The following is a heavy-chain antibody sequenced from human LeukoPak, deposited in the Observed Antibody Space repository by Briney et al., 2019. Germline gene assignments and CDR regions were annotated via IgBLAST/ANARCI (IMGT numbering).Heavy chain of an antibody. Sequence: SETPSLTCTVSGGSISSYYWSWIRQPPGKGLEWIGYIFNSGSTNYNPTLKSRVTISLDTSKNQFALKLSSVTAADTAVYYCARGRGGSGTYFPTDYWGQGTLVTVSS. V-gene: IGHV4-59*08. CDR2: IFNSGST. J-gene: IGHJ4*02. CDR3: ARGRGGSGTYFPTDY. D-gene: IGHD3-10*01. CDR1: GGSISSYY.